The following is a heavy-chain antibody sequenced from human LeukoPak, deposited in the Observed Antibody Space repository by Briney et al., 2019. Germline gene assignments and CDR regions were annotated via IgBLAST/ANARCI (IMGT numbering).Heavy chain of an antibody. V-gene: IGHV3-21*01. CDR1: GFTFSSYS. Sequence: PGGSLRLSCAASGFTFSSYSMNWVRQVPGKGLEWVSSISSSSSYIYYADSVKGRFTISRDNAKNSLYLQMNSLRAEDTAVYYCAREAGTSYDWFDPWGQGTLVTVSS. CDR3: AREAGTSYDWFDP. CDR2: ISSSSSYI. D-gene: IGHD6-19*01. J-gene: IGHJ5*02.